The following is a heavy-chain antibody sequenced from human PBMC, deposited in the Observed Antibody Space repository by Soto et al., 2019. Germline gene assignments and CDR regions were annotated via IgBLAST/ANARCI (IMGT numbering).Heavy chain of an antibody. J-gene: IGHJ6*02. CDR3: ARDLAGGTAMVSHYYYYYGMDV. D-gene: IGHD5-18*01. CDR2: ISAYNGNI. V-gene: IGHV1-18*01. Sequence: AAVKVSCKASGYTFSNYGISWVRQAPGQGLEWMGWISAYNGNIKFAQKLQGRVTMTTDTSTSTAYMELRSLRSDDTAVYYCARDLAGGTAMVSHYYYYYGMDVWGQGTTVTVSS. CDR1: GYTFSNYG.